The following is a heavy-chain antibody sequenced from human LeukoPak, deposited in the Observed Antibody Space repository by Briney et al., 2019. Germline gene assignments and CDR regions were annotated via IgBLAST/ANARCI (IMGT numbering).Heavy chain of an antibody. V-gene: IGHV1-46*01. CDR1: GYTFTSYY. D-gene: IGHD2-21*02. J-gene: IGHJ5*02. CDR2: INPSGGST. Sequence: ASVKVSCKATGYTFTSYYMHWVRQAPGQGLEWMGIINPSGGSTSYAQKFQGRVTMTRDTSTSTVYMELSSLRSEDTAVYYCARAHFGQLGVVTASRLNWFDPWGQGTLVNVSS. CDR3: ARAHFGQLGVVTASRLNWFDP.